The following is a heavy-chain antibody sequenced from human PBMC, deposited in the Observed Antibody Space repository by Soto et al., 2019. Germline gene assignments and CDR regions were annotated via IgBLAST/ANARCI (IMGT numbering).Heavy chain of an antibody. V-gene: IGHV4-34*01. J-gene: IGHJ4*02. D-gene: IGHD3-16*01. CDR3: ARVSNAGGSEGPFDY. Sequence: SETLSLTGAVYGGSFSGYYWSWIRQPPGKGLEWIGEINHSGSTNYNPSLKSRVTISVDTSKNQFSLKLSSVTAADTAVYYCARVSNAGGSEGPFDYWGQGTLVTVSS. CDR1: GGSFSGYY. CDR2: INHSGST.